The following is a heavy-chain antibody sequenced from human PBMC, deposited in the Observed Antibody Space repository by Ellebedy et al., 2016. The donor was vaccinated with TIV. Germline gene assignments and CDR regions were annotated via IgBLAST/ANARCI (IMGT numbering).Heavy chain of an antibody. CDR1: GFTFEDFG. V-gene: IGHV3-9*01. J-gene: IGHJ4*02. CDR3: AKDLHFDWFGFFGY. D-gene: IGHD3-9*01. Sequence: GGSLRLSCATSGFTFEDFGMHWVRQAPGKGLEWVSGIWWNSSRIAYADSVKGRFTISRDNSKNTLYLQMNSLRAEDTAVYSCAKDLHFDWFGFFGYWGQGTLVTVSS. CDR2: IWWNSSRI.